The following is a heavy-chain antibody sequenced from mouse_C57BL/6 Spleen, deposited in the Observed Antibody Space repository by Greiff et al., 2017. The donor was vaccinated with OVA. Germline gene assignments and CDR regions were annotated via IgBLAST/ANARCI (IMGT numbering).Heavy chain of an antibody. CDR3: AGWACCSLSWFAY. D-gene: IGHD1-1*01. J-gene: IGHJ3*01. CDR2: IYPGSGST. CDR1: GYTFTGYW. Sequence: QVQLQQSGAELVKPGASVKMSCKASGYTFTGYWITWVKQRPGQGLEWIGDIYPGSGSTNYNEKFKSKATLTVDTSSSTAYMQLSSLTSEDSAVYYCAGWACCSLSWFAYWGQGTLVTVSA. V-gene: IGHV1-55*01.